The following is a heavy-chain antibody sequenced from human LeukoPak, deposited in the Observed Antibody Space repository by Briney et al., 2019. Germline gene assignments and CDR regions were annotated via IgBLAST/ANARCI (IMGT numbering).Heavy chain of an antibody. D-gene: IGHD2-21*02. V-gene: IGHV3-13*04. J-gene: IGHJ2*01. Sequence: PGGSLRLSCAASGFTFSTYDMHWVRRTTGKGLEWVSAIDTAGGTYYPDSVKGRFTISRENAKNSFYLQMNSLRAGDTAVYYCAREGFCGGDCPGYFDLWGRGTLVTVSS. CDR3: AREGFCGGDCPGYFDL. CDR1: GFTFSTYD. CDR2: IDTAGGT.